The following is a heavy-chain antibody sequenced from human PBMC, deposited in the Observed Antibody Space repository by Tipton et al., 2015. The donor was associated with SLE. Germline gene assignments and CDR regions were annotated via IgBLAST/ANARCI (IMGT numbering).Heavy chain of an antibody. CDR3: AIYSGSYYGHWFDP. D-gene: IGHD1-26*01. Sequence: TLSLTCAVSGGSISSSNWWSWVRQPPGKGLEWIGEIYHSGSTNYNPSLKSRVTISVDKSKNQFSLKLSSVTAADTAVCYCAIYSGSYYGHWFDPWGQGTLVTVSS. J-gene: IGHJ5*02. CDR1: GGSISSSNW. CDR2: IYHSGST. V-gene: IGHV4-4*02.